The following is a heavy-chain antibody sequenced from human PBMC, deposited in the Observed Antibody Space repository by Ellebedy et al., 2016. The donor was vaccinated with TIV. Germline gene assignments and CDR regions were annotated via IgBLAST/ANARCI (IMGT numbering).Heavy chain of an antibody. Sequence: GESLKISXAASGFTFSSYAMSWVRQAPGKGLEWVSAISGNGGSTYYADSEKGRFTISRDHSKNTLYLKMNSLRAEDTAVYFCARRWATYYFDYWGRGTLVTVSS. CDR3: ARRWATYYFDY. CDR1: GFTFSSYA. D-gene: IGHD1-26*01. J-gene: IGHJ4*02. CDR2: ISGNGGST. V-gene: IGHV3-23*01.